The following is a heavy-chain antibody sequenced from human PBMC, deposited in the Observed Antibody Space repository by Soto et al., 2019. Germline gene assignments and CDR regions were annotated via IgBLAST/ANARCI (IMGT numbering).Heavy chain of an antibody. J-gene: IGHJ4*02. V-gene: IGHV1-3*01. CDR3: ARKVSSGWYVDY. Sequence: ASVKVSCKASGYTFTSYAISWVRQAPGQRLEWMGWINAGNGNTKYSQKFQGRVTITRDTSASTAYMELSSLRSEDTAAYYCARKVSSGWYVDYWGQGTLVTVSS. CDR2: INAGNGNT. CDR1: GYTFTSYA. D-gene: IGHD6-19*01.